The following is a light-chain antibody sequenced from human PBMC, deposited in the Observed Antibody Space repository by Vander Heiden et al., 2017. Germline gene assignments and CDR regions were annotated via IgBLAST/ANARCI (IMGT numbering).Light chain of an antibody. Sequence: DIQMTASPASPSSSVGDRVTITCRSSQCISSYLNWYQQKPGKAPKLLIYAASSLQSGVPSRFSGSGSGTAFTLTISRLQPEDFATYYCQQRDSTPQTFGQGTKVEIK. CDR1: QCISSY. V-gene: IGKV1-39*01. CDR3: QQRDSTPQT. J-gene: IGKJ1*01. CDR2: AAS.